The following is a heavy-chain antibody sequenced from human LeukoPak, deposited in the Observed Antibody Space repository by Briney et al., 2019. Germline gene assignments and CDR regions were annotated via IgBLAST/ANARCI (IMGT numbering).Heavy chain of an antibody. D-gene: IGHD3-10*01. CDR1: GYTFTGYY. CDR2: INPNSGCT. V-gene: IGHV1-2*02. Sequence: GASVKVSCKASGYTFTGYYMHWVRQAPGQGLEWMGWINPNSGCTNYAQKFQGRVTMTRDTSISTAYMELSRLRSDDTAVYYCARSRMVRGVMSWFDPWGQGTLVTVSS. CDR3: ARSRMVRGVMSWFDP. J-gene: IGHJ5*02.